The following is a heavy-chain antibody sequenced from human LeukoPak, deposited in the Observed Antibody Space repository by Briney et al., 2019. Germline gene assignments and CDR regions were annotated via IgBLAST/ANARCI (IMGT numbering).Heavy chain of an antibody. D-gene: IGHD3-10*01. Sequence: GGSLRLSCAASGFTVSINYMSWVRQAPGKGLEWVSVIYGGGSTYYADSVKGRFTISRDDPHNTLYLQMNSLRAEDTAVYFCARGGVDYYGSGTYYLMYYFDYWGQGALVTVSS. V-gene: IGHV3-53*01. CDR2: IYGGGST. CDR3: ARGGVDYYGSGTYYLMYYFDY. CDR1: GFTVSINY. J-gene: IGHJ4*02.